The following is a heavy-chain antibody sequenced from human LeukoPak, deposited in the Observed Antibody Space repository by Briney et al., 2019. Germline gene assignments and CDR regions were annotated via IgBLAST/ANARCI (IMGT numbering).Heavy chain of an antibody. CDR3: AREPDSSSAEYYYMDV. Sequence: ASVKVSCKASGYTFTGHYLHWVRQAPGQGLEWMGGIIPIFGTANYAQKFQGRVTITTDESTSTAYMELSSLRSEDTAVYYCAREPDSSSAEYYYMDVWGKGTTVTVSS. CDR1: GYTFTGHY. D-gene: IGHD6-6*01. CDR2: IIPIFGTA. V-gene: IGHV1-69*05. J-gene: IGHJ6*03.